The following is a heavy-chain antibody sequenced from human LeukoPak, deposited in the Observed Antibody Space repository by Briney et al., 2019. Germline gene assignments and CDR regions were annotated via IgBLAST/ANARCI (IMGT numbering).Heavy chain of an antibody. CDR1: GFTFDDYA. V-gene: IGHV3-9*01. CDR2: ISWNSGSI. J-gene: IGHJ6*03. D-gene: IGHD1-1*01. CDR3: AKDPTGTATYYMDV. Sequence: GGSLRLSCAASGFTFDDYAMHWVRHAPGKGLEWVSGISWNSGSIGYADSVKGRFTISRDNAKNSLYLQMNSLRAEDTALYYCAKDPTGTATYYMDVWGKGTTVTVSS.